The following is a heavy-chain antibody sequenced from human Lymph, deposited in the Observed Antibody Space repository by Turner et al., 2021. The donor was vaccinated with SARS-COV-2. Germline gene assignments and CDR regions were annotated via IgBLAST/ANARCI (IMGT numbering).Heavy chain of an antibody. Sequence: QVQLVESGGGVVQPGRSLNLSCAASGFTFNNYPMHWVRQAPGKGREWVAVISYDGSNKYYADSVKGRFTISRDNSKNTLYLQMNSLRAEDTAVYYCARDSSGSGTLDYWGQGTLVTVSS. CDR3: ARDSSGSGTLDY. D-gene: IGHD3-10*01. CDR1: GFTFNNYP. J-gene: IGHJ4*02. CDR2: ISYDGSNK. V-gene: IGHV3-30-3*01.